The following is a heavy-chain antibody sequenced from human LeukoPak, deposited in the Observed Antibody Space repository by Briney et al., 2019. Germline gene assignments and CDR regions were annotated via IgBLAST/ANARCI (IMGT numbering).Heavy chain of an antibody. V-gene: IGHV3-21*01. D-gene: IGHD2-21*02. Sequence: PGGSLRLSCAASGFTFSSYSMNWVRQAPGKGLEWVSSISSSSSYIYYADSVKGRFTISRDNAKNSLYLQMNSLRAEDTAVYYCARRDPNSDGSDLFDYWGQGTLVTASS. CDR3: ARRDPNSDGSDLFDY. CDR2: ISSSSSYI. J-gene: IGHJ4*02. CDR1: GFTFSSYS.